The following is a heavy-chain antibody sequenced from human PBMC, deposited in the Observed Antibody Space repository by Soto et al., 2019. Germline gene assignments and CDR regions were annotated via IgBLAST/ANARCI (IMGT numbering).Heavy chain of an antibody. J-gene: IGHJ4*02. V-gene: IGHV3-23*01. CDR3: AKNGLSNSPSAIDS. Sequence: GGTLRLSCEVSGFILSCYVLTWVRQAPGKGLDWFSGSTGSGRYTYYADSVKGRFTISREDSKNMVFLQMNGLRAEDTAVYYFAKNGLSNSPSAIDSWGPGTLVTVSS. D-gene: IGHD2-8*01. CDR2: STGSGRYT. CDR1: GFILSCYV.